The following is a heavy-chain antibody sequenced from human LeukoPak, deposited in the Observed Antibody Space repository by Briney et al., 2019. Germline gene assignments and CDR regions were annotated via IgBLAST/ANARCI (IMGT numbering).Heavy chain of an antibody. CDR2: TYYRSKWYN. V-gene: IGHV6-1*01. CDR3: ARELFPYSPNLRYYYYYGMDV. CDR1: GDSVSSNSAA. Sequence: SQTLSLTCAVSGDSVSSNSAAWNWIRQSPSRGLEWLGRTYYRSKWYNDYAVSVKSRITINPDTSKNQFSLQLNSVTPEDTAVYYCARELFPYSPNLRYYYYYGMDVWGQGTTVTVSS. J-gene: IGHJ6*02. D-gene: IGHD5-18*01.